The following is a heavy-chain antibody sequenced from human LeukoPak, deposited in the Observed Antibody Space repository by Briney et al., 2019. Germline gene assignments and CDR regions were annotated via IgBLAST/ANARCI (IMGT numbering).Heavy chain of an antibody. D-gene: IGHD3-10*01. CDR1: GGSISGFY. CDR3: ARDSGPWGVFDP. V-gene: IGHV4-59*01. Sequence: SETLSLTCTVSGGSISGFYWSWIRQPPGKGLEWIGYIYYSGTTTYNPSLKSRVTISIDMSNNHFSLNLRSVTAADKAVYCCARDSGPWGVFDPWGQGTLVTVSS. J-gene: IGHJ5*02. CDR2: IYYSGTT.